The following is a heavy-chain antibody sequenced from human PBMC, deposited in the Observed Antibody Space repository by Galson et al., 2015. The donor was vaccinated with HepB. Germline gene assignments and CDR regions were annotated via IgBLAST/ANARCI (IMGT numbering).Heavy chain of an antibody. Sequence: SLRLSCAAPGFTFSSYAMHWVRQAPGKGLEWVAVISYDGSNKYYADSVKGRFTISRDNSKNTLYLQMNSLRAEDTAVYYCARMNYGSGSSPLFDYWGQGTLVTVSS. V-gene: IGHV3-30*04. D-gene: IGHD3-10*01. J-gene: IGHJ4*02. CDR3: ARMNYGSGSSPLFDY. CDR1: GFTFSSYA. CDR2: ISYDGSNK.